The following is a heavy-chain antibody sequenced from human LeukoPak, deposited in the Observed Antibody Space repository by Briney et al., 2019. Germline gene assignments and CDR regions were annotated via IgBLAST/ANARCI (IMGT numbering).Heavy chain of an antibody. D-gene: IGHD3-10*01. CDR3: APPPYGSAPKD. CDR2: IRFDGGNG. CDR1: GFTFSSYA. Sequence: GGSLRLSCAASGFTFSSYAMHWVRQAPGKGLEWVAFIRFDGGNGYYADSVKGRFTISRDTSKNTPFLQMNSLRAEDTAVYYCAPPPYGSAPKDWGQGTLVTVSS. J-gene: IGHJ4*02. V-gene: IGHV3-30*04.